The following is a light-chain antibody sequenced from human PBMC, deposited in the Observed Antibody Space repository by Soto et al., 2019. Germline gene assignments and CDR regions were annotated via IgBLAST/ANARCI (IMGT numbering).Light chain of an antibody. Sequence: DIQMTQSPSTLSASVGDRVTITCRASQSISSWLAWYQQKPGKAPKLLIYDASSLESGVPSRFSGSGSGTEFTLTISSLQTDDFAPYYCQQYNSYSTFGQGTRLDIX. CDR1: QSISSW. CDR2: DAS. CDR3: QQYNSYST. J-gene: IGKJ5*01. V-gene: IGKV1-5*01.